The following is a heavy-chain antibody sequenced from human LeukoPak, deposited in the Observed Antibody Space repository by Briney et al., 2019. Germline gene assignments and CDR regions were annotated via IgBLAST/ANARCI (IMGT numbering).Heavy chain of an antibody. J-gene: IGHJ4*02. CDR2: ITYDGDTT. CDR3: VKEQGSGSYRTADY. CDR1: GFTFSSCG. D-gene: IGHD3-10*01. V-gene: IGHV3-30*18. Sequence: GGPLRLSCAASGFTFSSCGMHWVRQAPGKGLEWVAVITYDGDTTYFEDSVKGRFTISRDTSKSTLYLQMNSLGAEDTAVYYCVKEQGSGSYRTADYWGQGTLVTVSS.